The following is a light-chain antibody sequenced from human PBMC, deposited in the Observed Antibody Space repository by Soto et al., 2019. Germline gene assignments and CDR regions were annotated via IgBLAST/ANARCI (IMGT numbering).Light chain of an antibody. V-gene: IGKV1-5*03. CDR1: QSIDRW. CDR3: QQYNSFPYS. J-gene: IGKJ2*03. Sequence: DIQMTQSPSTLSASVGGRVTITCRASQSIDRWLAGYQQKPGKAPNLLVYKASSLESGVPSRFSGSGFGTEFTLTIASLQPDDFATYYCQQYNSFPYSCGQGTRLEIK. CDR2: KAS.